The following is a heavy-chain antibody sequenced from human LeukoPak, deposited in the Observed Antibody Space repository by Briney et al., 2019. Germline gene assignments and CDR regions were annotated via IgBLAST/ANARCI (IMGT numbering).Heavy chain of an antibody. CDR2: INHSGST. V-gene: IGHV4-34*01. D-gene: IGHD6-13*01. CDR1: GGSFSGYY. CDR3: ARAPSSWSTLFDY. Sequence: SETLSLTCAVYGGSFSGYYWSWIRQPPGKGLEWIGEINHSGSTNYNPSLKSRVTISVDKSKNQFSLKLSSVTAADTAVYYCARAPSSWSTLFDYWGQGTLVTVSS. J-gene: IGHJ4*02.